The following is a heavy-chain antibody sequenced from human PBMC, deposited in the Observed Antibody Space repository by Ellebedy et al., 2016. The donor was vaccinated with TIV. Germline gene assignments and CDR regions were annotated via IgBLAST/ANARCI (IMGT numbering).Heavy chain of an antibody. CDR1: GGSIRSYY. D-gene: IGHD6-13*01. J-gene: IGHJ5*02. Sequence: SETLSLTCTASGGSIRSYYWSWIRQPPGKGLEWIGYIYYSGSTNYNPSLKSRVTISVDTSKNQFSLKLSSVTAADTAVYYCARGGIAAAGTIWFDPWGQGTLVTVSS. CDR3: ARGGIAAAGTIWFDP. V-gene: IGHV4-59*01. CDR2: IYYSGST.